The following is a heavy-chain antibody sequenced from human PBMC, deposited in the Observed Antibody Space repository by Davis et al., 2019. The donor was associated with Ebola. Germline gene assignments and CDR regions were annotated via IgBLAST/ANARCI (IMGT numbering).Heavy chain of an antibody. CDR1: GYTFTGYY. J-gene: IGHJ4*02. CDR3: ARAHTGGIAVAGRDY. V-gene: IGHV1-2*02. D-gene: IGHD6-19*01. Sequence: ASVKVSCKASGYTFTGYYMHWVRQAPGQGLEWMGWINPNSGGTNYAQKFQGRVTMTRDTSISTAYMELSRLRSDDTAVYYCARAHTGGIAVAGRDYWGQGTLVTVSS. CDR2: INPNSGGT.